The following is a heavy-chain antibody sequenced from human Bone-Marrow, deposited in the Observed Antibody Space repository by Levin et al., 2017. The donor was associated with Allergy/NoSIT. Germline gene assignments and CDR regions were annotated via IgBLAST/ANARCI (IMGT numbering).Heavy chain of an antibody. CDR2: INPNSGVT. V-gene: IGHV1-2*06. Sequence: ASVKVSCKASGYTFTAYFILWVRQAPGQGLEWMGRINPNSGVTYSAQKFQGRVTMTRDTSSSTAYMELNRLKSDDTAVYYCAREYCTGGACYSGLGAWGQGTLVTVSS. J-gene: IGHJ5*02. CDR1: GYTFTAYF. D-gene: IGHD2-8*02. CDR3: AREYCTGGACYSGLGA.